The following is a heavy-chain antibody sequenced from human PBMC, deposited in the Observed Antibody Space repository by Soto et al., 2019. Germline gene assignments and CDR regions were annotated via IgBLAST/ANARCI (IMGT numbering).Heavy chain of an antibody. CDR2: INHSGST. D-gene: IGHD6-13*01. Sequence: XGTLSLTCAAYGGSFSGYYWSWIRQPPGKGLEWIGEINHSGSTNYNPSLKSRVTISVDTSKNQFSLKLSSVTAADTAVYYCARVGYSSDYWGQGTLVTVSS. J-gene: IGHJ4*02. V-gene: IGHV4-34*01. CDR1: GGSFSGYY. CDR3: ARVGYSSDY.